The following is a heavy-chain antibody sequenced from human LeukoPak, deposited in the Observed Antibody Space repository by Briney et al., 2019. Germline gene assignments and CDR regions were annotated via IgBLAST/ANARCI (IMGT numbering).Heavy chain of an antibody. D-gene: IGHD3-22*01. Sequence: GASVRVSCKASGYTFTGYYIHWVRQAPGQGLEWMGRINPNSCGTNYAQKFQGRVTMTRDTSISTAYMELSRLRSDDTAVYYCARDIVGIGYYDSSGHEDYWGQGSLVTVSS. CDR1: GYTFTGYY. CDR3: ARDIVGIGYYDSSGHEDY. CDR2: INPNSCGT. J-gene: IGHJ4*02. V-gene: IGHV1-2*06.